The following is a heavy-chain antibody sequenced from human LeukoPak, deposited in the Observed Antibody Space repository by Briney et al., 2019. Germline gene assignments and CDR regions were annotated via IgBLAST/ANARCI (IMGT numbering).Heavy chain of an antibody. CDR1: GFTFSSYA. CDR3: ARSPYGDYFLDFDY. CDR2: ISASGDST. V-gene: IGHV3-23*01. J-gene: IGHJ4*02. D-gene: IGHD4-17*01. Sequence: GGSLSLSCAASGFTFSSYAMSWVRQAPGKGLEWVSGISASGDSTYYADSVKGRFTISRDNSRNTLYLQMNSLRAEDAAVYYCARSPYGDYFLDFDYSGQGTLVTVSS.